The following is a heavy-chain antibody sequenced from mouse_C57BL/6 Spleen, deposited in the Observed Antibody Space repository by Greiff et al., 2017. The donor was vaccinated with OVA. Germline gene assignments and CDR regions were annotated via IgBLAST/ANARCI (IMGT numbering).Heavy chain of an antibody. Sequence: QVQLQQPGAELVKPGASVKMSCKASGYTFTSYWITWVKQRPGQGLEWIGDIYPGSGSTNYNEKFKSKATLTGDTSSSTAYMQLSSLTSEDSAVYYCARSTVVADWYFDVWGTGTTVTVSS. J-gene: IGHJ1*03. V-gene: IGHV1-55*01. CDR1: GYTFTSYW. CDR3: ARSTVVADWYFDV. D-gene: IGHD1-1*01. CDR2: IYPGSGST.